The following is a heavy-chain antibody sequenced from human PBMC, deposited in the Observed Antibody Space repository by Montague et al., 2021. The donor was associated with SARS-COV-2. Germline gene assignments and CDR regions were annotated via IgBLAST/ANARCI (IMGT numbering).Heavy chain of an antibody. V-gene: IGHV3-23*03. D-gene: IGHD6-19*01. CDR3: AKELALAGQYYSYGMDV. J-gene: IGHJ6*02. Sequence: SLRLSCAASGFTFGNYAMNWVRQAPGKGLEWVSIIYSGGNTIDYAESVKGRFTISGDNSKNMLYLQMNSLRAEDTAVYYCAKELALAGQYYSYGMDVWGQGTTVTVSS. CDR1: GFTFGNYA. CDR2: IYSGGNTI.